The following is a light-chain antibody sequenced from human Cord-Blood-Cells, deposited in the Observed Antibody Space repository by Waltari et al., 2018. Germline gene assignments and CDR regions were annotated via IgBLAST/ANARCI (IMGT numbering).Light chain of an antibody. V-gene: IGKV1-39*01. CDR2: AAS. CDR1: QSISSY. CDR3: QQSYSTPRT. J-gene: IGKJ1*01. Sequence: DIQMTQSPSSLSASVGDRVTITCRASQSISSYLNWYQQKPGKAPKLLIYAASSLQSGFPSRFSGSASGTDFTLTISSLQPEDFATYYCQQSYSTPRTFGQGTKVEIK.